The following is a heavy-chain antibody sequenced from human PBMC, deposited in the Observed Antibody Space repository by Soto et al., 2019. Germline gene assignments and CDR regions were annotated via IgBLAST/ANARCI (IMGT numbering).Heavy chain of an antibody. CDR2: ISAYNGNT. V-gene: IGHV1-18*01. D-gene: IGHD2-2*01. Sequence: QVQLVQSGAEVKKPGASVKVSCKASGYTFTSYGISWVRQAPGQGLEWMGWISAYNGNTNYAQKLQGRVTMTTDTSTSAAYVELRSLRSDDTAVYYCARGSIEVVPAAVYYYGMDGWGQGTTVTVSS. CDR3: ARGSIEVVPAAVYYYGMDG. CDR1: GYTFTSYG. J-gene: IGHJ6*02.